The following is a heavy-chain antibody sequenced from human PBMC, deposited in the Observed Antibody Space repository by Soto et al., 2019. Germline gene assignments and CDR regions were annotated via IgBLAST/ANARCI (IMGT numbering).Heavy chain of an antibody. CDR1: GGSFTTYY. CDR2: INNIGST. Sequence: SETLSLTCAVYGGSFTTYYWSWIRQSPGKGLEWIGEINNIGSTNYNPSLKSRVTISVDTSKNQFSLKLNSVTAADTAVYYCARGRSTTVTRRLFVYWGQGTLVTVSS. CDR3: ARGRSTTVTRRLFVY. J-gene: IGHJ4*02. D-gene: IGHD4-4*01. V-gene: IGHV4-34*01.